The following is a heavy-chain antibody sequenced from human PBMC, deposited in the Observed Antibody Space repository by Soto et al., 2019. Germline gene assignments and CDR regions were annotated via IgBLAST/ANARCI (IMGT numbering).Heavy chain of an antibody. Sequence: GVSLRLSCAASGFTFSTYWMDWVRQTPGKGLEWVANINQDGSEKNYVDSVKGRFTISRDNAKNSLYLQMSSLTAEDSALYYCSRSIHAWGQGTLVTVSS. CDR3: SRSIHA. V-gene: IGHV3-7*01. D-gene: IGHD2-21*01. CDR2: INQDGSEK. J-gene: IGHJ5*02. CDR1: GFTFSTYW.